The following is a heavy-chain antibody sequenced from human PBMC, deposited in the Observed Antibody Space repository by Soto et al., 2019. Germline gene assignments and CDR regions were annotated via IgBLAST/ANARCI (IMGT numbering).Heavy chain of an antibody. Sequence: GGSLRLSYAASGFTFSSYGMHWVRQAPGKGLERVTVIWYDGSNKYYADSVKGRFTISRDNSKNTLYLQMNSLRAEDTAVYYCARAPRLYDSSGYYSEWGQGT. J-gene: IGHJ4*02. CDR1: GFTFSSYG. V-gene: IGHV3-33*01. D-gene: IGHD3-22*01. CDR2: IWYDGSNK. CDR3: ARAPRLYDSSGYYSE.